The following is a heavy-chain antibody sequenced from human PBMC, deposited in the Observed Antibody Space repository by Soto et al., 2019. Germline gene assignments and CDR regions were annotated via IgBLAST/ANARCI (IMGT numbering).Heavy chain of an antibody. Sequence: ASVKVSCKASGGTFSSYAISWVRQAPGQGLEWMGGIIPIFGTANYAQKFQGRVTITADESTSTAYMELSSLRSEDTAVYYCARAPKAFDCSSTSCYTNNWFDPWGQGTLVTVSS. CDR2: IIPIFGTA. CDR3: ARAPKAFDCSSTSCYTNNWFDP. J-gene: IGHJ5*02. CDR1: GGTFSSYA. D-gene: IGHD2-2*02. V-gene: IGHV1-69*13.